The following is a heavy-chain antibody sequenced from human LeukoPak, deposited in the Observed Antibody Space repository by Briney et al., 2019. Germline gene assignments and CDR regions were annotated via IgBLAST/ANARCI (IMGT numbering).Heavy chain of an antibody. Sequence: GGSLRLSCAASGFTFSNAWMSWVRQAPGKGLEWVGRIKSKPDGGTTDYAARVKGRFTISRDDSKNTLYLQMNSLKTEDTAVYYCTTDGEWERLASRFHIDYWGQGTLVTVSS. CDR1: GFTFSNAW. D-gene: IGHD1-26*01. V-gene: IGHV3-15*01. J-gene: IGHJ4*02. CDR2: IKSKPDGGTT. CDR3: TTDGEWERLASRFHIDY.